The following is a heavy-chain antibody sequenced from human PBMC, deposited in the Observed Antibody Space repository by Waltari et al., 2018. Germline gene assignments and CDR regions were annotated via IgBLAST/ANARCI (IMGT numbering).Heavy chain of an antibody. CDR1: GGTFSSYA. V-gene: IGHV1-69*12. J-gene: IGHJ4*02. D-gene: IGHD5-12*01. CDR2: FIRIFGKA. Sequence: QVQLVQSGAEVKKPGSSVKVSCKASGGTFSSYAISWVRQAPGQGLEWMGWFIRIFGKASYAQKFQGGGTITADESTSTAYMELSSLRSEDTAVYYCARVGEMATIDYWGQGTLVTVSS. CDR3: ARVGEMATIDY.